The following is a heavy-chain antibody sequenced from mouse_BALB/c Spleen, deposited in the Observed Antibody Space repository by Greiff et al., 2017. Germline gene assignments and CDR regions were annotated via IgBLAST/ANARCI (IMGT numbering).Heavy chain of an antibody. CDR3: ARGYRYDAWFAY. V-gene: IGHV5-4*02. Sequence: EVQRVESGGGLVKPGGSLKLSCAASGFTFSDYYMYWVRQTPEKRLEWVATISDGGSYTYYPDSVKGRFTISRDNAKNNLYLQMSSLKSEDTAMYYCARGYRYDAWFAYWGQGTLVTVSA. J-gene: IGHJ3*01. CDR1: GFTFSDYY. D-gene: IGHD2-14*01. CDR2: ISDGGSYT.